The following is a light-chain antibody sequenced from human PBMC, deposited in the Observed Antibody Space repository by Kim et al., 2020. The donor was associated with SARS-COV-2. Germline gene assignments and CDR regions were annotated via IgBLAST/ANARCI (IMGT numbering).Light chain of an antibody. Sequence: GSAGERVTITCRASQSISNNLDWYQQKPGKAPRLLIYGASTRATGIPARFSGSGSGTEFTLTISSLQSEDFAIYYCQQSNNWPQTFGQGTKVDIK. V-gene: IGKV3-15*01. J-gene: IGKJ1*01. CDR1: QSISNN. CDR3: QQSNNWPQT. CDR2: GAS.